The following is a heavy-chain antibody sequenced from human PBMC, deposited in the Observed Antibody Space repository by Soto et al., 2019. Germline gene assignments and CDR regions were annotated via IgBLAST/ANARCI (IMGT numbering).Heavy chain of an antibody. CDR2: IRSKAYGGTT. V-gene: IGHV3-49*04. D-gene: IGHD2-15*01. Sequence: PGGSLRLSCAASGFTFSSFGMHWVRQAPGKGLEWVGFIRSKAYGGTTEYAASVKGRFTISRDDSKSIAYLQMNSLKTEDTAVYYCTRDVVVAATPYYYYYGMDVWGQGTTVTVSS. CDR1: GFTFSSFG. CDR3: TRDVVVAATPYYYYYGMDV. J-gene: IGHJ6*02.